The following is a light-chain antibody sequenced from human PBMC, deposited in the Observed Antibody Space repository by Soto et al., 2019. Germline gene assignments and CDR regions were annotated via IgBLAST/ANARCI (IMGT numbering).Light chain of an antibody. CDR3: LQHNSYPQT. CDR1: QGIRDA. Sequence: DIQMTQSPSSLSASVGDRVTITCRASQGIRDALGWYQQKPGKAPKRLIYAASSLQSGVPSRFSGSGSGTEFTLTISSLQPEDFATYYELQHNSYPQTFGQGTKVESK. CDR2: AAS. V-gene: IGKV1-17*01. J-gene: IGKJ1*01.